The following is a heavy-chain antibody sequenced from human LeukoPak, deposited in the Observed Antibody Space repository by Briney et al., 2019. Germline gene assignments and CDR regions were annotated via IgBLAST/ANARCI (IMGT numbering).Heavy chain of an antibody. V-gene: IGHV3-33*01. CDR2: IWYDGSKK. CDR3: ARDSIPQAESYYHHYGLDV. D-gene: IGHD2/OR15-2a*01. CDR1: GFSFSSYG. Sequence: QPGRSLRLSCAASGFSFSSYGMHWVRQAPGKGLEWVAVIWYDGSKKYYADSVKGRFIISRDNSGNTLYLQMNSLRVEDTTVYYCARDSIPQAESYYHHYGLDVWGQGTTVSVSS. J-gene: IGHJ6*02.